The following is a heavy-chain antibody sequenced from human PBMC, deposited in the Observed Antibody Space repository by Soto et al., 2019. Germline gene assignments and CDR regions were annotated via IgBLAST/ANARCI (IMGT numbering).Heavy chain of an antibody. V-gene: IGHV3-48*01. CDR2: ISSSSNTV. J-gene: IGHJ4*02. Sequence: EVQLVESGGGLVQPGGSLRLSRAASGFTFSDYSMNWVRQAPGKGLEWVSYISSSSNTVYYADSVKGRFSISRDNAKNSLFLQMNSLRAEDTALYYCARASRTAVTDYWGQGTLVTVSS. D-gene: IGHD4-17*01. CDR3: ARASRTAVTDY. CDR1: GFTFSDYS.